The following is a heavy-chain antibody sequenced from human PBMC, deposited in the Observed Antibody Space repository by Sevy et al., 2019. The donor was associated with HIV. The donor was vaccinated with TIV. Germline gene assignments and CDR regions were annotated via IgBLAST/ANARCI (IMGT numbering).Heavy chain of an antibody. CDR2: INANNGNT. J-gene: IGHJ6*02. CDR1: SYTFSTYG. CDR3: ARDSMPLVQGLVITPYFYGMDV. V-gene: IGHV1-18*01. D-gene: IGHD3-10*01. Sequence: ASVKVSCQASSYTFSTYGITWMRQAPGQGLEWMGWINANNGNTNYAQKFQGRVTMTTDTSSTTAYMELRSLRSDDTAIYYCARDSMPLVQGLVITPYFYGMDVWGQGTTVTVSS.